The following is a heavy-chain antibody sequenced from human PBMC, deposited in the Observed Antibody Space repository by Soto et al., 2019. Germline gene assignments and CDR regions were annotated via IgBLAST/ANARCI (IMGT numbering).Heavy chain of an antibody. CDR2: IYYSGST. J-gene: IGHJ4*02. CDR1: GGSISSSSYY. CDR3: ARLVRTMIVVARMDYFDY. V-gene: IGHV4-39*01. D-gene: IGHD3-22*01. Sequence: QLQLQESGPGLVKPSETLSLTCTVSGGSISSSSYYWGWIRQPPGKGLAWIGSIYYSGSTYYNPSLKSRVTISVDTSKNQFSLKLSSVTAADTAVYYCARLVRTMIVVARMDYFDYWGQGTLVTVSS.